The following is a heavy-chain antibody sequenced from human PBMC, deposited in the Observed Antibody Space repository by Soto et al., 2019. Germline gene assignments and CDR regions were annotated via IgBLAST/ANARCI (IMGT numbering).Heavy chain of an antibody. CDR2: ISYDGSNK. CDR3: ARGGSRCSSTSCETDYYYGMDV. J-gene: IGHJ6*02. D-gene: IGHD2-2*01. V-gene: IGHV3-30-3*01. CDR1: GFTFSSYA. Sequence: GGSLRLSCAASGFTFSSYAMHWVRQAPGKGLEWVAVISYDGSNKYYADSVKGRFTISRDNSKNTLYLQMNSLRAEDTAVYYCARGGSRCSSTSCETDYYYGMDVWGQGTTVTVSS.